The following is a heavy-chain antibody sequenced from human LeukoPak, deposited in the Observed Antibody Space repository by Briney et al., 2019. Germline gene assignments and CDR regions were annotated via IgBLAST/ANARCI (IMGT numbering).Heavy chain of an antibody. D-gene: IGHD6-19*01. CDR3: ARGPGGYSSGWYYFDY. Sequence: SETLSLTCAVSGGSISSSKWWSWVRQPPGKGLEWIGEIYHSGSTNYNPSLKSRVTISVDKSKNQFSLKLSSVTAADTAVYYCARGPGGYSSGWYYFDYWGQGTLVTVSS. CDR2: IYHSGST. J-gene: IGHJ4*02. V-gene: IGHV4-4*02. CDR1: GGSISSSKW.